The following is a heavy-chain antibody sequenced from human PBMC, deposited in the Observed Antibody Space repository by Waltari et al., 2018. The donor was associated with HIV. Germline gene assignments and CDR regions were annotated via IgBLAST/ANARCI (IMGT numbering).Heavy chain of an antibody. Sequence: QVQLVESGGGVVKPGRSLRLSCAASGFSFTSFGMHWVRQAPGKGLEWVSVIWSHGRNQYYADSVKGRFTISRDNSKNTLFLQMNSLRVGDTAVYYCARVSYSSGWFEDYWGQGTLVTVSS. J-gene: IGHJ4*02. CDR2: IWSHGRNQ. CDR3: ARVSYSSGWFEDY. CDR1: GFSFTSFG. D-gene: IGHD6-19*01. V-gene: IGHV3-33*01.